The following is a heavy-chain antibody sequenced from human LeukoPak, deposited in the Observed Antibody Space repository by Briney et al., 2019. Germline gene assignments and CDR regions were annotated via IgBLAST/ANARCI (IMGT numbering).Heavy chain of an antibody. Sequence: GGSLRLSCAASGFTFSSYSMNWVRQAPGKGLEWVSAISGSGGSTYYADSVKGRFTISRDNSKNTLYLQMNSLRAEDTAVYYCAKGPYYYDSSGYYPFYFDYWGQGTLVTVSS. CDR2: ISGSGGST. V-gene: IGHV3-23*01. J-gene: IGHJ4*02. D-gene: IGHD3-22*01. CDR1: GFTFSSYS. CDR3: AKGPYYYDSSGYYPFYFDY.